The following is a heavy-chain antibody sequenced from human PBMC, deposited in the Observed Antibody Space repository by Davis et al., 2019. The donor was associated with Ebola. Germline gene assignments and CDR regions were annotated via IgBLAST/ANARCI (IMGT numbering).Heavy chain of an antibody. D-gene: IGHD3-10*01. V-gene: IGHV3-21*04. CDR1: GFTFSSYS. Sequence: GESLKISCAASGFTFSSYSMNWVRQAPGKGLGWVSSISSSSSYIYYADSVKGRFTISRDNAKNSLYLQMNSLRAEDTAVYYCARGKVRLWFGESPFDYWGQGTLVTVSS. CDR3: ARGKVRLWFGESPFDY. CDR2: ISSSSSYI. J-gene: IGHJ4*02.